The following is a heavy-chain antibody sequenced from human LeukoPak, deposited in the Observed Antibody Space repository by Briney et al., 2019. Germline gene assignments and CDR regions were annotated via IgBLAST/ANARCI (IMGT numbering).Heavy chain of an antibody. Sequence: GGSRRLSCAASGFTFSSYEMNWVRQAPGKGLGGVSYISSSGSTIYYADSVKGRFTISRDNAKNSLYLQMNSLRAEDTAVYYCARDGDFWSGGGMDVWGQGTTVTVSS. D-gene: IGHD3-3*01. V-gene: IGHV3-48*03. J-gene: IGHJ6*02. CDR1: GFTFSSYE. CDR2: ISSSGSTI. CDR3: ARDGDFWSGGGMDV.